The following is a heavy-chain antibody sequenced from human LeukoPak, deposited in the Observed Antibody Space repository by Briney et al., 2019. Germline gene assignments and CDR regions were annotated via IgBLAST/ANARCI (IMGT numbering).Heavy chain of an antibody. Sequence: ASAKVSCKASGYTFTSYYMHWVRQAPGRGLEWMGIINPSGGSTSYAQKFQGRVTMTRDTSTSTVYMELSSLRSEDTAVYYCAREIAAAGQYYYGMDVWGQGTTVTVSS. D-gene: IGHD6-13*01. V-gene: IGHV1-46*01. CDR2: INPSGGST. CDR1: GYTFTSYY. J-gene: IGHJ6*02. CDR3: AREIAAAGQYYYGMDV.